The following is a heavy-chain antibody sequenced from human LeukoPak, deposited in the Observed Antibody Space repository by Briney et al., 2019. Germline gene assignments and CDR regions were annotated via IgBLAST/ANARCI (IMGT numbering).Heavy chain of an antibody. CDR1: GFTFSTYW. J-gene: IGHJ4*02. D-gene: IGHD3-16*01. CDR3: AKSAGNWGLDY. V-gene: IGHV3-74*01. Sequence: GGSLRLSCAASGFTFSTYWMHWVRQAPGKGLVWVPRIKSDGSNILYGDSVKGRFTISRDNAKNTLYLQMNSLRPEDTAVYYCAKSAGNWGLDYWGQGTLVTVSS. CDR2: IKSDGSNI.